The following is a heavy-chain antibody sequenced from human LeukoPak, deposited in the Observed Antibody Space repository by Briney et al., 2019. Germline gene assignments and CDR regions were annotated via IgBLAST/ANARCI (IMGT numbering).Heavy chain of an antibody. D-gene: IGHD3-22*01. CDR3: AKDRPNYYGSNGHYYKLNGDC. J-gene: IGHJ4*02. CDR1: GFTFSSYA. Sequence: GGSLRLSCAASGFTFSSYAMSWVRQAPGKGLEWVSSITSSGAATYYADSVKGRFTISGDNSDNTLYLQMNSLRAEDTAVYYCAKDRPNYYGSNGHYYKLNGDCWGQGTLVTVSS. CDR2: ITSSGAAT. V-gene: IGHV3-23*01.